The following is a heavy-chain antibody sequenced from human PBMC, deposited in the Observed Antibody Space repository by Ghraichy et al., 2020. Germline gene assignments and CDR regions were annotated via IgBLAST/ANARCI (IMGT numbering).Heavy chain of an antibody. D-gene: IGHD4-23*01. V-gene: IGHV3-73*01. Sequence: GGSLRLSCAASGFTFTNAWMSWVRQAPGKGLEWVGRITSKANGYTPSYGASVKGRFIISRDDSKNTAYLQMNSLKTEDTAVYYCTKGYGDNQIPFDYWGQGTLVTVSS. CDR2: ITSKANGYTP. CDR3: TKGYGDNQIPFDY. CDR1: GFTFTNAW. J-gene: IGHJ4*02.